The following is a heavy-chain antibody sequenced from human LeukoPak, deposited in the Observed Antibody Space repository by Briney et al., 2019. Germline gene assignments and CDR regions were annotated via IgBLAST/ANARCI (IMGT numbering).Heavy chain of an antibody. D-gene: IGHD1-26*01. J-gene: IGHJ6*03. CDR3: ARGGVKQRELLYYYYMDV. CDR1: GDTFTSCY. Sequence: SVTLSCTASGDTFTSCYMQWVRQAPGQGLERMGGIIPIFGTANYAQKFQGRVTITADKSTSTAYMELSSLRSEDTAVYYCARGGVKQRELLYYYYMDVWGKGTTVTVSS. CDR2: IIPIFGTA. V-gene: IGHV1-69*06.